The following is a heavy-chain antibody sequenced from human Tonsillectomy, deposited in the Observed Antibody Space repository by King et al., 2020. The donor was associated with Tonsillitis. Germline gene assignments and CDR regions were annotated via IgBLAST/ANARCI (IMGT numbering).Heavy chain of an antibody. V-gene: IGHV4-59*01. CDR2: IDYSVST. CDR3: ARDDYGGNGGRYFDY. CDR1: GGSISSYY. Sequence: VQLQEAGPGLVKPSETLSLTCTVSGGSISSYYWSWIRQPPGKGLEWIWYIDYSVSTHYNPSLKSRVTISVDTSKNQFSLKLSSVTAADTAVYYCARDDYGGNGGRYFDYWGQGTLVTVSS. J-gene: IGHJ4*02. D-gene: IGHD4-23*01.